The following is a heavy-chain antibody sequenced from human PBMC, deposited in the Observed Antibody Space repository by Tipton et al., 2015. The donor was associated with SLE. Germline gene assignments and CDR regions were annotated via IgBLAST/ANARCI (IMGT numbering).Heavy chain of an antibody. J-gene: IGHJ2*01. CDR2: IYYSGST. D-gene: IGHD4-17*01. CDR3: ARSDYGDDYWYFDL. V-gene: IGHV4-59*01. Sequence: LRLSCTVSGDSISSSYWSWIRQPPGKGLEWIGYIYYSGSTNYNPSLKSRVTISVDTSKNQFSLKLSSVTAADTAVYYCARSDYGDDYWYFDLWGRGTLVTVSS. CDR1: GDSISSSY.